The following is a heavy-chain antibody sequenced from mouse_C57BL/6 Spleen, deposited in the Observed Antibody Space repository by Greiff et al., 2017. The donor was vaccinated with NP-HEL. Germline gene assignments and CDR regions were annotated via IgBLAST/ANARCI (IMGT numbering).Heavy chain of an antibody. D-gene: IGHD2-4*01. V-gene: IGHV5-4*03. J-gene: IGHJ4*01. CDR1: GFTFSSYA. CDR2: ISDGGSYT. CDR3: ARGYDYDSAMDY. Sequence: EVKVVESGGGLVKPGGSLKLSCAASGFTFSSYAMSWVRQTPEKRLEWVATISDGGSYTYYPDNVKGRFTISRDNAKNNLYLQMSHLKSEDTAMYYCARGYDYDSAMDYWGQGTSVTVSS.